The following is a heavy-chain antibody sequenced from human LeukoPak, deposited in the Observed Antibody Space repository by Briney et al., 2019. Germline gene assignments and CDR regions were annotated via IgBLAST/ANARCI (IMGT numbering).Heavy chain of an antibody. Sequence: GGSLRLSCAASGCTFSSYAMSWVRQAPGKGLEWVSAISGSGGSTNYADSVKGRFTISRDTSKNTLYLQMNSLRAEDTAVYYCAKGYSSGWYYFDYWGQGTLVTVSS. D-gene: IGHD6-19*01. V-gene: IGHV3-23*01. CDR2: ISGSGGST. CDR1: GCTFSSYA. CDR3: AKGYSSGWYYFDY. J-gene: IGHJ4*02.